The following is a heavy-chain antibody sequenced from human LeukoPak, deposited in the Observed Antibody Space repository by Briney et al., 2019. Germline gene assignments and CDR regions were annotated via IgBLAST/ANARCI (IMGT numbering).Heavy chain of an antibody. CDR2: FDPEDGET. CDR3: ATFDRTYYDILTGYYRQLWDY. V-gene: IGHV1-24*01. Sequence: ASVKVSCKVSGYTLTELSMHWVRQAPGKALGWMGGFDPEDGETIYAQKFQGRVTMTEDTSTDTAYMELSSLRSEDTAVYYCATFDRTYYDILTGYYRQLWDYWGQGTLVTVSS. CDR1: GYTLTELS. D-gene: IGHD3-9*01. J-gene: IGHJ4*02.